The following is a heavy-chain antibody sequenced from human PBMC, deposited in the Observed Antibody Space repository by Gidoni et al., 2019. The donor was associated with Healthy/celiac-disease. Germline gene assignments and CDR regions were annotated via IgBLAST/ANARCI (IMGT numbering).Heavy chain of an antibody. CDR3: VKPPSRGDDAFDI. V-gene: IGHV3-64D*06. CDR2: ISSNGGST. J-gene: IGHJ3*02. D-gene: IGHD3-10*01. Sequence: EVQLVESGGGLVQPGGSLRLPCYASGFPFSSYAMHWVRQAPGKGLEYVSAISSNGGSTYYADSVKGRFTISRDNSKNTLYLQMSSLRAEDTAVNYCVKPPSRGDDAFDIWGQGTMVTVSS. CDR1: GFPFSSYA.